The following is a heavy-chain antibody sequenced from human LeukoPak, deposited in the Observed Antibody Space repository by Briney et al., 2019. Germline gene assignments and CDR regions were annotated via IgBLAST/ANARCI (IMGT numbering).Heavy chain of an antibody. D-gene: IGHD6-19*01. V-gene: IGHV3-33*01. Sequence: GGSLSLSCEVSGFILSNYGMHWVRQAPGKGLEWVALIWYDGRTKFHADSVKGRFTISRDNSANILYLQMSSLRVEDTAVYYCAREWGPIAVAGGPGYWGQGALGTVSS. J-gene: IGHJ4*02. CDR2: IWYDGRTK. CDR1: GFILSNYG. CDR3: AREWGPIAVAGGPGY.